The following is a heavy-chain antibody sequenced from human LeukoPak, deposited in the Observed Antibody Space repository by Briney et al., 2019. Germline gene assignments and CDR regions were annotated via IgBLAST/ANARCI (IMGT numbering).Heavy chain of an antibody. CDR2: ISSSGDRT. V-gene: IGHV3-23*01. CDR3: AEDLPNIFIFGAFQH. CDR1: GFTSSTYV. D-gene: IGHD3/OR15-3a*01. Sequence: GGSLRLSCAASGFTSSTYVMSWVRQAPGKGLEWVSTISSSGDRTYYADSVKGRFTITRDNSKNILFLQMNNLRAEDTAVYSCAEDLPNIFIFGAFQHWGQGSLATVSS. J-gene: IGHJ1*01.